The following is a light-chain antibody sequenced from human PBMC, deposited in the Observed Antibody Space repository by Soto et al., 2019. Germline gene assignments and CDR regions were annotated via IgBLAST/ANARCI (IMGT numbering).Light chain of an antibody. CDR2: EVS. J-gene: IGLJ1*01. CDR1: ISDVVGYNY. Sequence: QSPLTLPAYVSGSPGQSITISCTGTISDVVGYNYVSWYQQHPGKAPKLMIYEVSNRPSGVSNRFSGSKSGNTASLTISGLQAEDEADYYCTSYTSTTTYVFGTGTKV. CDR3: TSYTSTTTYV. V-gene: IGLV2-14*01.